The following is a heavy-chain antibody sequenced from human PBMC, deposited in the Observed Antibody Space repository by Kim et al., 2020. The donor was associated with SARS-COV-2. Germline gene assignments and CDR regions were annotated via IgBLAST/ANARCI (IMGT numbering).Heavy chain of an antibody. Sequence: GRFTISRDDSKNTLYLQMNSLKTEDTAVYYCTTDSLQSPEDYEYYYYMDVWGKGTTVTVSS. D-gene: IGHD4-17*01. V-gene: IGHV3-15*01. CDR3: TTDSLQSPEDYEYYYYMDV. J-gene: IGHJ6*03.